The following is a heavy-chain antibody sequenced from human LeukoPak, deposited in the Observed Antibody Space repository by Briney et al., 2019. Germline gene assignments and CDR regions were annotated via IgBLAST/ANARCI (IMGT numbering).Heavy chain of an antibody. CDR1: GYTLTELS. V-gene: IGHV1-24*01. J-gene: IGHJ4*02. CDR3: ATAFRNYDFWSGPGFDY. CDR2: FDLEDGET. Sequence: ASVKVSCKVSGYTLTELSMHWVRQAPGKGLEWVGGFDLEDGETVYAQKFQGRVTMTEDTSSDTAYMDLSSLRSEDTAVYYCATAFRNYDFWSGPGFDYWGQGTLVTVSS. D-gene: IGHD3-3*01.